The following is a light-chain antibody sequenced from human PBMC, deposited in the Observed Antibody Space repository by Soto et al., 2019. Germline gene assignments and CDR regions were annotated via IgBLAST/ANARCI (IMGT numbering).Light chain of an antibody. CDR1: QSVSSN. J-gene: IGKJ5*01. Sequence: EIVMTQSPATLSVSPGERATLSCRASQSVSSNLAWYQQKPGQAPRLLIYGASTRATGIPARFSGSRSVTEFTLTISSLQSEDFAVYYCQQYNNWPPTFGQRTRLEIK. CDR3: QQYNNWPPT. V-gene: IGKV3-15*01. CDR2: GAS.